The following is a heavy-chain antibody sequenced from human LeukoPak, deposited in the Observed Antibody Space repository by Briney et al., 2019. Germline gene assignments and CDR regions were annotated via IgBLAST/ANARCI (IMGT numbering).Heavy chain of an antibody. Sequence: PGGSLRLSCAASGFTFSSYSMNCVRQAPGKGLEWVSSISSSSSYIYYADSVKGRFTISRDDAKNSLYLQMNSLRAEDTAVYYCASIVVVTATHDDYWGQGTLVTVSS. J-gene: IGHJ4*02. CDR3: ASIVVVTATHDDY. CDR2: ISSSSSYI. V-gene: IGHV3-21*01. CDR1: GFTFSSYS. D-gene: IGHD2-21*02.